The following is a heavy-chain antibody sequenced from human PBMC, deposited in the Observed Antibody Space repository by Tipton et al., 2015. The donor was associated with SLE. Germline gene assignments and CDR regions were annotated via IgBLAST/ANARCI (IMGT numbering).Heavy chain of an antibody. Sequence: SLRLSCTASGFTFAESGMHWVRQAPGKGLEWVAGISWNSVSIGYADSVKGRFTISRDNAKNSLYLQMNSLRTEDTAIYYCAKGVVVAGWRVYYYYMDAWGKGTTVTVSS. CDR2: ISWNSVSI. V-gene: IGHV3-9*01. D-gene: IGHD6-19*01. J-gene: IGHJ6*03. CDR3: AKGVVVAGWRVYYYYMDA. CDR1: GFTFAESG.